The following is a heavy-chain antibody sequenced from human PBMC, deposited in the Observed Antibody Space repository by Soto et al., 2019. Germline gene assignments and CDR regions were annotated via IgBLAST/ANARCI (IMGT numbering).Heavy chain of an antibody. D-gene: IGHD2-8*01. Sequence: GGSLRLSCAASGFTFSSYGMHWVRQAPGKGLEWVAVISYDGSNKYYADSVKGRFTISRDNSKNTLYLQMNSLRAEDTAVYYCAKDAMVYASNYYYYGMDVWGQGTTVTVSS. CDR2: ISYDGSNK. V-gene: IGHV3-30*18. J-gene: IGHJ6*02. CDR1: GFTFSSYG. CDR3: AKDAMVYASNYYYYGMDV.